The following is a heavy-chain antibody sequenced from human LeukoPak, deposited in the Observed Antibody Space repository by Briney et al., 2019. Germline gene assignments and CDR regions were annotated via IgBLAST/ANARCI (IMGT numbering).Heavy chain of an antibody. CDR3: VRHNYGYDY. CDR1: GFTFSSYA. CDR2: ISGSGGNT. Sequence: GGSLRLSCAASGFTFSSYAMSWVRQAPGKGLEWVSAISGSGGNTYYADSVKGRFTISRDNAKNTLSLQMNSLRAEDTAVYYCVRHNYGYDYWGQGTPVTVSS. J-gene: IGHJ4*02. V-gene: IGHV3-23*01. D-gene: IGHD5-18*01.